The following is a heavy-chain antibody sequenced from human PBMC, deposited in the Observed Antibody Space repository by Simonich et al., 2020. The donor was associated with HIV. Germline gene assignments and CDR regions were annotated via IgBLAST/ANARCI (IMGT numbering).Heavy chain of an antibody. CDR2: INPSTGST. Sequence: QVQLVQSGAEVKKPGASVKVSCKASGYTFTSYYMHWVRQAPGQGLEWSGRINPSTGSTNYAQRFQGRLTMTRDMSTSTVYMELSSLRSEDTAVFYCARVDIATAGRYFHHWGQGTLVTVSS. D-gene: IGHD6-13*01. CDR3: ARVDIATAGRYFHH. J-gene: IGHJ1*01. CDR1: GYTFTSYY. V-gene: IGHV1-46*01.